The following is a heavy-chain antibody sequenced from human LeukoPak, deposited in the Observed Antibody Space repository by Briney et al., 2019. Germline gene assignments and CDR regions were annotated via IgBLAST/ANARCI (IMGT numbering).Heavy chain of an antibody. CDR1: GYTFTSYW. V-gene: IGHV5-51*01. Sequence: GESLKISCKGSGYTFTSYWIGWVRQMPGKGLEWMGIIYPGDSDTRYSPSFQGQVTISADKSISTAYLQWSSLKASDTAMYYCARKYSYDSTAHNTYFFDFWDQGTLVTVSS. CDR2: IYPGDSDT. J-gene: IGHJ4*02. CDR3: ARKYSYDSTAHNTYFFDF. D-gene: IGHD3-22*01.